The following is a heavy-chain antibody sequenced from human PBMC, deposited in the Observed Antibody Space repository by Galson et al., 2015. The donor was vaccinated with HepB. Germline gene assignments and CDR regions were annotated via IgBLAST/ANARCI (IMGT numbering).Heavy chain of an antibody. D-gene: IGHD4-17*01. CDR2: IWYDGSKK. Sequence: SLRLSCAASGFAFGRYGMHWVRQAPGKGLEWVAVIWYDGSKKYYAESVKGRFTISRDNFNNTLYLQMNSLRAEDTAVYYCASESDDGDYDNYAFDIWGQGTMVTVSS. V-gene: IGHV3-33*08. J-gene: IGHJ3*02. CDR1: GFAFGRYG. CDR3: ASESDDGDYDNYAFDI.